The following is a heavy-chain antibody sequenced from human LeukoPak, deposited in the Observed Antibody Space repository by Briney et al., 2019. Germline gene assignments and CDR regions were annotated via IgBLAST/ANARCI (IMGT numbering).Heavy chain of an antibody. D-gene: IGHD2-15*01. Sequence: SETLSLTCTVSGGFISSGGYYWSWIRQHPGKGLEWIGYIYYSGSTYYNPSLKSRVTISVVTSKNQFSLKLSSVTAADTAVYYCARGGGWSCFDYWGQGTLVTVSS. CDR1: GGFISSGGYY. CDR3: ARGGGWSCFDY. J-gene: IGHJ4*02. V-gene: IGHV4-31*03. CDR2: IYYSGST.